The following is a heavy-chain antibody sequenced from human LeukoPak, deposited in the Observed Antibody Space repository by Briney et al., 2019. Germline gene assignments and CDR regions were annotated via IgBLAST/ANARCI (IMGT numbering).Heavy chain of an antibody. CDR1: GGSISSYY. V-gene: IGHV4-34*01. CDR3: ARRGVGAYYYYYYMDV. D-gene: IGHD1-26*01. CDR2: INHSGST. Sequence: SETLSLTCTVSGGSISSYYWSWIRQPPGKGLEWIGEINHSGSTNYNPSLKSRVTISIDTSKNQFSLKLNSVTAADTAVYYCARRGVGAYYYYYYMDVWGKGTTVTISS. J-gene: IGHJ6*03.